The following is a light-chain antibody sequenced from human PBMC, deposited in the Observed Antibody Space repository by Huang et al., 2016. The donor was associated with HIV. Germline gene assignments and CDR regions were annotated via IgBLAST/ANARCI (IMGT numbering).Light chain of an antibody. V-gene: IGKV3-11*01. Sequence: EIVLTQSPATLSLSPGERATLSCRASQRVRSYLAWSQKKPGQAPRLLIYDASNRATGIPARFSGSGSGTDFTLTISSLEPEDFAVYYCQQRSNWPPRITFGGGTKVEIK. CDR2: DAS. CDR1: QRVRSY. J-gene: IGKJ4*01. CDR3: QQRSNWPPRIT.